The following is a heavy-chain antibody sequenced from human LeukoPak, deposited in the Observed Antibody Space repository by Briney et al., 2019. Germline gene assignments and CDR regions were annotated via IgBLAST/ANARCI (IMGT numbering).Heavy chain of an antibody. CDR3: VRASRGNYFPY. J-gene: IGHJ4*02. CDR2: IRDRGHNYVT. V-gene: IGHV3-73*01. CDR1: GFDFSGSS. Sequence: GESLKISRAGSGFDFSGSSMHWVRQASGKGAEWIGRIRDRGHNYVTAYLEEVRGRFTLSRDESKNTVYLQMNSLRMEDTAIYYCVRASRGNYFPYWGQGTLVTVSS. D-gene: IGHD5-24*01.